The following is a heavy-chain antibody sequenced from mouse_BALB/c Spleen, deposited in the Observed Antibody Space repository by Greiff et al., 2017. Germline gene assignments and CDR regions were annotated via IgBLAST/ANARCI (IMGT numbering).Heavy chain of an antibody. V-gene: IGHV5-6-5*01. CDR3: ARTYYFDY. CDR2: ISSGGST. Sequence: EVKLMESGGGLVKPGGSLKLSCAASGFTFSSYAMSWVRQTPEKRLEWVASISSGGSTYYPDSVKGRFTISRDNARNILYLQMSSLRSEDTAMYYCARTYYFDYWGQGTTLTVSS. CDR1: GFTFSSYA. J-gene: IGHJ2*01.